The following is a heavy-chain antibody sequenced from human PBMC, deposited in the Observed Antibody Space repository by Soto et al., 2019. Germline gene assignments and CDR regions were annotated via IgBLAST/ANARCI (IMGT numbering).Heavy chain of an antibody. CDR1: GFTFSNFG. Sequence: QVQLVESGGGVVQPGRSPRLSCAASGFTFSNFGMHWVRQAPGKGLEWVAAISSDGGDKYYSHSVKDRFTVSRDNSRNTPFLQMNSLRVEDTAVYYCVKGSDVARQELDRWGQGILVTVSS. CDR3: VKGSDVARQELDR. V-gene: IGHV3-30*18. CDR2: ISSDGGDK. J-gene: IGHJ5*02. D-gene: IGHD2-15*01.